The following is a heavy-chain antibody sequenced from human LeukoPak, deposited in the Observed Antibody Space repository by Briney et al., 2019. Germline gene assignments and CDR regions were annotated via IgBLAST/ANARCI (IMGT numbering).Heavy chain of an antibody. CDR2: INANNGDT. Sequence: ASVKVSCKASGYTFTTYGISCVRQAPGQGLEWMGWINANNGDTHYAQKLQGRITMTTDTSTSTVYMELRSLRSDDTAVYYCTRDFVLLTSYDVFENWGQGTLVTVSS. D-gene: IGHD3-3*01. V-gene: IGHV1-18*01. CDR1: GYTFTTYG. CDR3: TRDFVLLTSYDVFEN. J-gene: IGHJ4*02.